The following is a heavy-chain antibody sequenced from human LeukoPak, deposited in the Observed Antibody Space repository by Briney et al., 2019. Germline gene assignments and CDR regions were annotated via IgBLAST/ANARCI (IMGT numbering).Heavy chain of an antibody. D-gene: IGHD6-13*01. CDR2: ISGSGGST. CDR3: AKTTGYSSSWYWFDP. V-gene: IGHV3-23*01. J-gene: IGHJ5*02. Sequence: GGSLRLSCAASGFTFSSYAMSWVRRAPGKGLEWVSAISGSGGSTYYADSVKGRFTISRDNSKNTLYLQMNSLRAGDTAVYYCAKTTGYSSSWYWFDPWGQGTLVTVSS. CDR1: GFTFSSYA.